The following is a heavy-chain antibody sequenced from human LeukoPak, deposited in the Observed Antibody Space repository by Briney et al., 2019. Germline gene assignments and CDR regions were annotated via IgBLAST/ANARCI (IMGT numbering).Heavy chain of an antibody. V-gene: IGHV4-59*01. CDR1: GGSISDYY. CDR3: AGEDYFDSSGYASWRFDI. Sequence: SLTLALTCTVSGGSISDYYWTWIRQPPGKGLEWIGHIYYSGNTIYNPSLKSRVTISVDPSKNQFSLKLTSVTTADTAVYYCAGEDYFDSSGYASWRFDIWGQATMVTV. CDR2: IYYSGNT. J-gene: IGHJ3*02. D-gene: IGHD3-22*01.